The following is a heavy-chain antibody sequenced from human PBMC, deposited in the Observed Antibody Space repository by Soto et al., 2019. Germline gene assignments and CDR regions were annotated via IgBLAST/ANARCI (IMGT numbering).Heavy chain of an antibody. CDR3: GRHEAGWYFDS. CDR2: ISHSGST. CDR1: GGSITGANC. D-gene: IGHD6-25*01. Sequence: SETLSLTCAVSGGSITGANCWTWVRQPPGGGLEWIGEISHSGSTFYNPSIKSRVTISLDTSKNQSSLKLRSVTAADTAVYYCGRHEAGWYFDSWGQGTLVTVSS. V-gene: IGHV4-4*02. J-gene: IGHJ4*02.